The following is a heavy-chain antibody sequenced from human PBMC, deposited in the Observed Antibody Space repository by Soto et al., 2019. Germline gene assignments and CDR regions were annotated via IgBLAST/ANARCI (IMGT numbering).Heavy chain of an antibody. Sequence: QVQLVESGGGVVKPGRSLRLSCAVSGFTVSTYGRHWVRQAPGKGLEGVAVISRDGGTKYYADSVKGRFTISRDNSRNTLFLEMNSLRGDDMAVYYCTGEVASGYWGQGTLVTVSS. CDR1: GFTVSTYG. V-gene: IGHV3-30*03. J-gene: IGHJ4*02. CDR2: ISRDGGTK. CDR3: TGEVASGY. D-gene: IGHD2-8*02.